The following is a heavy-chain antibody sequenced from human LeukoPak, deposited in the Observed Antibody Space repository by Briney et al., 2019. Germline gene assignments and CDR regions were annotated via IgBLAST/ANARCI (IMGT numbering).Heavy chain of an antibody. Sequence: GGSLRLSCAASGFAFSGYGRHWVRQAPGKGLGWVSRINSDGSSTSYADSVKGRFTISRDNAKNTLYLQMNSLRAEDTALYYCAKRADYGGNSYDYWGQGTLVTVSS. J-gene: IGHJ4*02. CDR2: INSDGSST. D-gene: IGHD4-23*01. V-gene: IGHV3-74*01. CDR1: GFAFSGYG. CDR3: AKRADYGGNSYDY.